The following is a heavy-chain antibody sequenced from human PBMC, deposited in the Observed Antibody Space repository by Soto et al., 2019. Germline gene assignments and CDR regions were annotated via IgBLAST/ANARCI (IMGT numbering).Heavy chain of an antibody. CDR1: GYTFTSYG. D-gene: IGHD3-10*01. Sequence: ASVKVSCKASGYTFTSYGISWVRQAPGQGLEWMGWISAYNGNTNYVQKLQGRVTMTTGTSTSTAYMELRSLRSDDTAVYYCARVVGFGEFKYYYYYGMDVWGQGTTVTVSS. J-gene: IGHJ6*02. V-gene: IGHV1-18*01. CDR3: ARVVGFGEFKYYYYYGMDV. CDR2: ISAYNGNT.